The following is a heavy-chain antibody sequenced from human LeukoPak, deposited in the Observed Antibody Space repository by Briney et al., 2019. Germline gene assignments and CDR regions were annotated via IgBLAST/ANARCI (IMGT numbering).Heavy chain of an antibody. CDR1: GFTFSSYA. J-gene: IGHJ4*02. CDR3: TTGIRGD. Sequence: GGSLRLSCAASGFTFSSYAMSWVRQAPGKGLEWVSAISGSGGSTYYADSVKGRFTISRDNSKNTLYLQMNSLKTEDAAVYYCTTGIRGDCGQGTLVTVSS. CDR2: ISGSGGST. V-gene: IGHV3-23*01.